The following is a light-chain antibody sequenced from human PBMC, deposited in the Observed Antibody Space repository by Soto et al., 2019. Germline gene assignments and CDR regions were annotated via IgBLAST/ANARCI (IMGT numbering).Light chain of an antibody. V-gene: IGKV3-15*01. CDR1: QSVTRN. CDR3: QQYNNWPLMYT. J-gene: IGKJ2*01. Sequence: EIVMTQSPATLSVSPGERATLSCRASQSVTRNLAWSQQTPGQAPRLLIYGASPRATGIPARFSGSGSGTEFTLTISSLQSEDFAVYYCQQYNNWPLMYTFGQGTKLEIK. CDR2: GAS.